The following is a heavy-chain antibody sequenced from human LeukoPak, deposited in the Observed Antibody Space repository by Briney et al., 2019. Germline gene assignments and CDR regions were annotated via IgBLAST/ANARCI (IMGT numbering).Heavy chain of an antibody. CDR2: ISGSSVYI. CDR3: VRGNDYGGPHY. V-gene: IGHV3-21*01. J-gene: IGHJ4*02. D-gene: IGHD4-23*01. Sequence: GGSLRLSCAASEFTFSNYAMNWVRQAPGKGLEWVSAISGSSVYIYYADSVKGRFTISRDNAKNSLFLQMNSLRAEDTAVYYCVRGNDYGGPHYWGQGTLVTVSS. CDR1: EFTFSNYA.